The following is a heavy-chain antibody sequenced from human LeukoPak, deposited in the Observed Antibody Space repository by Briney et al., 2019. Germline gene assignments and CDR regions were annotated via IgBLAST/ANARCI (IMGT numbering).Heavy chain of an antibody. CDR2: ISSDGSEK. Sequence: PGGALRLSCAASGFTFSSYTIHWVRQAPGKGLQGVAVISSDGSEKYYAHSVNGRFTISIDNSKKTLYMQKNSLRNEETAVYYSARKGGTIISYRPFDYWGQGTLVTVSS. CDR3: ARKGGTIISYRPFDY. D-gene: IGHD5-24*01. CDR1: GFTFSSYT. J-gene: IGHJ4*02. V-gene: IGHV3-30*04.